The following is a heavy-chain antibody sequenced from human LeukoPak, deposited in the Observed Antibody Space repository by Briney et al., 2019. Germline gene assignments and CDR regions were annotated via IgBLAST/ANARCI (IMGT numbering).Heavy chain of an antibody. J-gene: IGHJ4*02. CDR2: IGTAGET. CDR1: GFTFSDYD. Sequence: PGGSLRLSCAAFGFTFSDYDMHWVRQATGKGLEWVSAIGTAGETYYTGSVKGRFTISRENAKNSLYLQMNSLRAGDTAVYYCARVAKERVGGVYYFDYWGQGTLVTVSS. V-gene: IGHV3-13*01. D-gene: IGHD1-1*01. CDR3: ARVAKERVGGVYYFDY.